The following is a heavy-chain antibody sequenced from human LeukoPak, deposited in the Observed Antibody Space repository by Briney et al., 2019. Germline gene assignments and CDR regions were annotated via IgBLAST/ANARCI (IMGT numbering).Heavy chain of an antibody. J-gene: IGHJ5*02. CDR1: GFTFSSYW. Sequence: QTGGSLRLSCAASGFTFSSYWMSWVRQAPGQGLEWVANIKQDGSEKYYVDSVKGRFTISRDNAKNSLYLQMNSLRAEDTAVYYCARESRGSIVVVTSWFDPWGQGTLVTVSS. CDR2: IKQDGSEK. CDR3: ARESRGSIVVVTSWFDP. V-gene: IGHV3-7*01. D-gene: IGHD2-21*02.